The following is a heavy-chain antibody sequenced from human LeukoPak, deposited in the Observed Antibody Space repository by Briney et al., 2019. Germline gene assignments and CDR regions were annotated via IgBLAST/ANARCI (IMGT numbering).Heavy chain of an antibody. V-gene: IGHV4-39*01. CDR1: GGSISSSSCY. J-gene: IGHJ5*02. Sequence: SETLSLTCTVSGGSISSSSCYWGWIRQPPGKGLEWIGSIYYSGSTYYNPSLKSRVTISVDTSKNQFSLKLSSVTAADTAVYYCARQGWLQFLVRFDPWGQGTLVTVSS. D-gene: IGHD5-24*01. CDR3: ARQGWLQFLVRFDP. CDR2: IYYSGST.